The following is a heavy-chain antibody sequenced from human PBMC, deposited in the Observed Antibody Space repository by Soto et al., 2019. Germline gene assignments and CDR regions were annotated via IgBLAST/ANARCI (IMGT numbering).Heavy chain of an antibody. CDR1: GFTFSSYG. CDR2: ITTAGDT. CDR3: ARELHGGSYGMDV. V-gene: IGHV3-13*01. J-gene: IGHJ6*02. Sequence: PGGSLRLSCAASGFTFSSYGMSWVRQAPGKGLEWVSGITTAGDTYYPGSVKGRFTISREKAKNSLYLQMNSLSAGDTAVYYCARELHGGSYGMDVWGQGTTVTVSS.